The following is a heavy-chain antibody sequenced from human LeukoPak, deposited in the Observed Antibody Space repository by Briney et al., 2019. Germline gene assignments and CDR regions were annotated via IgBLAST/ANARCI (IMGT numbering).Heavy chain of an antibody. CDR2: IKSKTDGGTT. D-gene: IGHD2-15*01. Sequence: GGSLRLSCAASGFTFSNAWMSWVRQAPGKGLEWVGRIKSKTDGGTTDYAAPVEGRFTISRDDSKNTLYLQMNSLKTEDTAVYYCTTEILVVVAATRDYWGQGTLVTVSS. CDR1: GFTFSNAW. J-gene: IGHJ4*02. V-gene: IGHV3-15*01. CDR3: TTEILVVVAATRDY.